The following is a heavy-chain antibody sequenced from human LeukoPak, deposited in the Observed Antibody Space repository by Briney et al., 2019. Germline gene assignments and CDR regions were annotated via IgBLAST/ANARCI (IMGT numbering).Heavy chain of an antibody. D-gene: IGHD2-15*01. V-gene: IGHV4-34*01. J-gene: IGHJ4*02. CDR3: ATLGYPLDY. Sequence: PSETLSLTCAVYGGSFSGYYWSWIRQPPGKGLEWIGEINHSGSTNYNPSLKSRVTISVDTPKNQLSLKLSSVTAADTAVYYCATLGYPLDYWGQGTLVTVST. CDR2: INHSGST. CDR1: GGSFSGYY.